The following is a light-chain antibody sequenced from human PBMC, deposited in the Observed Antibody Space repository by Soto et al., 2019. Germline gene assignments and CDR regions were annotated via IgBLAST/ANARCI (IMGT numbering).Light chain of an antibody. CDR3: SSYANGGSRV. CDR2: EVS. Sequence: QSVLTQPASVSGSPGQSITISCTGASXDVGGYNYVSWYQQYPGKAPKLMIYEVSNRPSGISDRFSASKSGNTASLTISGLQAEDEADYYCSSYANGGSRVFGTGTKVTVL. V-gene: IGLV2-14*01. J-gene: IGLJ1*01. CDR1: SXDVGGYNY.